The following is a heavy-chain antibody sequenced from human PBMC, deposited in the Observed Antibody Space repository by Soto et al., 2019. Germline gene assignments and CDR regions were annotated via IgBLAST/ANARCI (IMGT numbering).Heavy chain of an antibody. V-gene: IGHV5-51*01. D-gene: IGHD5-18*01. J-gene: IGHJ4*02. Sequence: GESLKIPCKGSGYSFTSYWIGWDRQMPGKGLEWIGIIYPGDSETRYSPSFQGQVTISADKSIRTAYLQWSSLKSWETAMHSCALSAGFTYDIDYWGQGTLVTVSS. CDR2: IYPGDSET. CDR1: GYSFTSYW. CDR3: ALSAGFTYDIDY.